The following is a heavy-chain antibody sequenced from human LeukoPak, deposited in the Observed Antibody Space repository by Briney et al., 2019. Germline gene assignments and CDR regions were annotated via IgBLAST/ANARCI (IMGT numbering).Heavy chain of an antibody. Sequence: ASVKVSCKASGYTFTGYYMHWVRQAPGQGLEWMGWINPNSGGTNYAQKFQGRVTMTRDTSISTAYMELSRLRSDDTAVYYCAREISPGLAVDYADYARYFQHWGQGTLVTVSS. CDR3: AREISPGLAVDYADYARYFQH. D-gene: IGHD4-17*01. J-gene: IGHJ1*01. V-gene: IGHV1-2*02. CDR1: GYTFTGYY. CDR2: INPNSGGT.